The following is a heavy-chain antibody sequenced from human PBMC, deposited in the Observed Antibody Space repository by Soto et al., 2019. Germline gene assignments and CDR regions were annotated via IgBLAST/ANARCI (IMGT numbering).Heavy chain of an antibody. CDR3: ARSSPRWELLNWFDP. CDR1: GYTFTSYG. D-gene: IGHD1-26*01. J-gene: IGHJ5*02. CDR2: ISAYNGNT. V-gene: IGHV1-18*04. Sequence: QVQLVQSGAEVKKPGASVKVSCKASGYTFTSYGISWVRQAPGQGLEWMGWISAYNGNTNYAQKLQGRVTMTTDTSTSTADMELRSLRSDDTAVYYCARSSPRWELLNWFDPWGQGTLVTVSS.